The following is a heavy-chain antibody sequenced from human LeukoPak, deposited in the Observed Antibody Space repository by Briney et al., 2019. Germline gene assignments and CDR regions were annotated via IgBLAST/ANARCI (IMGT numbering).Heavy chain of an antibody. J-gene: IGHJ3*02. D-gene: IGHD6-19*01. V-gene: IGHV3-20*04. CDR1: GFTFDDYG. CDR2: INWNGGST. Sequence: GGSLRLSCAASGFTFDDYGMSWVRQAPGKGLEWVSGINWNGGSTGYADSVKGRFTISRDNAKNSLYLQMNSLRAEDTALYYCARDSKQWPVHWAAFDIWDQGTMVTVSS. CDR3: ARDSKQWPVHWAAFDI.